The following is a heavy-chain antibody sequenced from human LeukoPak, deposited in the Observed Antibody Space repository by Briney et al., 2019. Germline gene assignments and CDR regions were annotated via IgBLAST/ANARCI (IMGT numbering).Heavy chain of an antibody. J-gene: IGHJ4*02. CDR2: ISGGGGST. Sequence: GGSLRLSCAASGFTFSSYVMSWVRQAPGKGLEWVSAISGGGGSTYYADSVKGRFTISRDNAKNSLYLQMNSLRAEDTAVYYCARDGAAAGYYFDYWGQGTLATVSS. V-gene: IGHV3-23*01. CDR1: GFTFSSYV. CDR3: ARDGAAAGYYFDY. D-gene: IGHD6-13*01.